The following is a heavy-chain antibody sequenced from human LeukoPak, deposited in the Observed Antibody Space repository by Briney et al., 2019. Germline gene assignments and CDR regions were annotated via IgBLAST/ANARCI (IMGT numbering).Heavy chain of an antibody. CDR1: GYSISSGYY. D-gene: IGHD3-22*01. J-gene: IGHJ4*02. CDR2: IYHSGST. CDR3: ARGQWLPVFDF. Sequence: SETLSLTCTVSGYSISSGYYWGWIRQPPGKGLEWIGSIYHSGSTYYNPSLKSRVTISVDTSKNHFSLKLSSVTAADTAVYYCARGQWLPVFDFWGQGTLVTVSS. V-gene: IGHV4-38-2*02.